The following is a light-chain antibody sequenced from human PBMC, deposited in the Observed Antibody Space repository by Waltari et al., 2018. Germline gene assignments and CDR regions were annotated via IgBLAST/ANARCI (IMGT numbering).Light chain of an antibody. J-gene: IGKJ5*01. V-gene: IGKV3-11*01. CDR2: DAS. CDR3: QQRSAIPIT. Sequence: EIVLTQSPVTLSLSPGERATLSCRASQSVSTQLTWYQQKPGQAPRLLIYDASNRATGIPARFSGSGSWTDFTLTISSLEPEDFAVYYCQQRSAIPITFGQGTRLEIK. CDR1: QSVSTQ.